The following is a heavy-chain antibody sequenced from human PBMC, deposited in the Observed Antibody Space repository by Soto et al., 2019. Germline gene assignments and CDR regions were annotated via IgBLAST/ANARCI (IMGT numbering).Heavy chain of an antibody. V-gene: IGHV1-18*01. CDR2: ISPYNGDT. CDR1: GYTFRNYG. Sequence: QVLLVQSGAEVKKPGASVKVSCKASGYTFRNYGISWVRQAPGQGLEWMGWISPYNGDTKYAQKVQGRVTMTTDTSTSTXXXXVRSLRFXXXXXXXXARDRITIFXRXXXDVWGQG. D-gene: IGHD3-3*01. CDR3: ARDRITIFXRXXXDV. J-gene: IGHJ6*02.